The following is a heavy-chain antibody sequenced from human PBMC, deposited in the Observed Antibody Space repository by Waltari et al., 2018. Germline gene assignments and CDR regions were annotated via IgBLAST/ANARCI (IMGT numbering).Heavy chain of an antibody. D-gene: IGHD6-13*01. CDR3: ARDDVDSSNFGGF. V-gene: IGHV1-18*01. CDR1: GYIFSNYG. CDR2: IYPYNGNT. Sequence: QLVQSGAAVTKPGASVTVSCKASGYIFSNYGNTWVRKAPGQGLEWMGWIYPYNGNTKYKQNLQGRVTMTTDTSTTTAYMEIRSLRSDDTAIYYCARDDVDSSNFGGFWGQGTLVTVSS. J-gene: IGHJ4*02.